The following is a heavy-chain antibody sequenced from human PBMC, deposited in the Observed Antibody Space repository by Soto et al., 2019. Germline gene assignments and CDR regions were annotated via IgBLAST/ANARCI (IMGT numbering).Heavy chain of an antibody. D-gene: IGHD6-6*01. J-gene: IGHJ4*02. CDR3: AKRDSIADRLSPSGY. CDR1: GFTFSSYA. Sequence: GGSLRLSCAASGFTFSSYAMSWVRQAPGKGLEWVSAISGSGGSTYYADSVKGRFTISRDNSKNTLYLQMNSLRAEDTAVYYCAKRDSIADRLSPSGYWGQGTLVTVSS. V-gene: IGHV3-23*01. CDR2: ISGSGGST.